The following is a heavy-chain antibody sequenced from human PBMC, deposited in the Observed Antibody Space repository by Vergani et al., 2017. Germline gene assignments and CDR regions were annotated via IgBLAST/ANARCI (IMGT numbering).Heavy chain of an antibody. CDR2: IRSDENRQ. J-gene: IGHJ4*02. CDR3: VKDDPSLDH. V-gene: IGHV3-30*02. CDR1: GFTFSDFG. Sequence: VQLVESGGGLVKPGGSLRLSCVASGFTFSDFGMHWVRQIPGEGLECVAFIRSDENRQFYGDPVKGRFTISRDNSKNTVYLQMNSLRIEDTAVYYCVKDDPSLDHWGQGTLVTVSS.